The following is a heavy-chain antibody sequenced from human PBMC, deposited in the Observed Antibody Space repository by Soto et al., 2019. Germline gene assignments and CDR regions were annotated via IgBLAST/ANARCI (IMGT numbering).Heavy chain of an antibody. Sequence: QVQLQESGPGLVKPSQTLSLTCTVSGGSISSGGYYWSWIRQHPGKCLEWIGYIAYSGSTSYNPSLKSRVTISVDTSKNQFSLKLSSVTAADTAVYYCALTTVTRVRAFDIWGQGTMVTVSS. D-gene: IGHD4-17*01. J-gene: IGHJ3*02. CDR1: GGSISSGGYY. CDR3: ALTTVTRVRAFDI. V-gene: IGHV4-31*03. CDR2: IAYSGST.